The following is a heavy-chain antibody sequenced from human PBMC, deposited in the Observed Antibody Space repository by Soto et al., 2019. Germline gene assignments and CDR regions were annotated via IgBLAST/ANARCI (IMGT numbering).Heavy chain of an antibody. CDR3: AREGGGVYCSGGSCYGRYFDY. D-gene: IGHD2-15*01. V-gene: IGHV3-53*02. J-gene: IGHJ4*02. CDR1: GFTVSTNY. CDR2: IYSGGST. Sequence: EAQLVETGGGLIQPGGSLRLSCAASGFTVSTNYMSWVRQAPGKGLEWVSIIYSGGSTYYADSVQGRFTISRDNSKNTVYLQMNSLRAEDTAVYYCAREGGGVYCSGGSCYGRYFDYWGQGTLVTVSA.